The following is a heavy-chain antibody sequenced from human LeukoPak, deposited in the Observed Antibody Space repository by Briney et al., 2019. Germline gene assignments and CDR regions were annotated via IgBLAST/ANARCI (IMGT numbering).Heavy chain of an antibody. CDR1: GYTFTDYY. J-gene: IGHJ4*02. V-gene: IGHV1-2*04. Sequence: ASVKVSCKASGYTFTDYYMHWVRQAPGQGLEWMGWINPNSGGTNYAQKFQGWVTMTRDTSISTAYMELSRLRSDDTAVYYCARSGKHDILTGKHKLFDYWGQGTLVTVSS. D-gene: IGHD3-9*01. CDR3: ARSGKHDILTGKHKLFDY. CDR2: INPNSGGT.